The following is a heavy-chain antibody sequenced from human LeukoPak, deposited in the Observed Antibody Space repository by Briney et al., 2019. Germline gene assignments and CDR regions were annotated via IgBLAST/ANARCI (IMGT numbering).Heavy chain of an antibody. V-gene: IGHV4-34*01. D-gene: IGHD7-27*01. CDR2: INRSGST. Sequence: SETLSLTCAVYGGSFSGYYWSWIRQPPGKGLEWIGEINRSGSTNYNPSLKSRVTISVDTSKNQFSLKLSSVTAADTAVYYCARGRAGDRAFDYWGQGTLVTVSS. CDR3: ARGRAGDRAFDY. J-gene: IGHJ4*02. CDR1: GGSFSGYY.